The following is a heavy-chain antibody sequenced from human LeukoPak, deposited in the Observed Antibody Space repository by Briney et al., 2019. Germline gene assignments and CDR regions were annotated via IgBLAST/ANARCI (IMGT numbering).Heavy chain of an antibody. V-gene: IGHV3-33*08. CDR3: ADYSSALEY. J-gene: IGHJ4*02. Sequence: PGGSLSLSCAASGFTFSSYGMHWVRQAPGKGLEWVAVIWYDGSNKYYADSVKGRYTNSRDNSKNTLYLQMNSLRAEDTAVYYWADYSSALEYGGQGTLVTVSS. D-gene: IGHD6-25*01. CDR2: IWYDGSNK. CDR1: GFTFSSYG.